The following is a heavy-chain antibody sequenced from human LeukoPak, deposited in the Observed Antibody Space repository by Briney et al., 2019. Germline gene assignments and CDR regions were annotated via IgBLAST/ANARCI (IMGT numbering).Heavy chain of an antibody. Sequence: SETLSLPCAVSVGSISSGNWWTWVRQSPGRGLEWIGEIYHNGTHNYNPSLKSRVTISADTFKNHFSLKLTSVTAADTAVYYCATAPILRGEGGEHYKYGMDVWGQGTTVIVSS. CDR3: ATAPILRGEGGEHYKYGMDV. CDR1: VGSISSGNW. V-gene: IGHV4-4*02. D-gene: IGHD2-2*02. CDR2: IYHNGTH. J-gene: IGHJ6*02.